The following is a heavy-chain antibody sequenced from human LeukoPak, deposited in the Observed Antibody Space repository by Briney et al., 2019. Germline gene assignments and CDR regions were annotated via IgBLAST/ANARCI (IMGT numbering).Heavy chain of an antibody. V-gene: IGHV4-59*01. CDR1: GGSISSYY. CDR3: ASGHQRAGYTYFDY. CDR2: IYYTGST. J-gene: IGHJ4*02. Sequence: SETLSLTCTVSGGSISSYYWTWIRQPPGKGLEWIAYIYYTGSTDYNPSLKSRVTMSLDTSKNQFSLKLTSVNAADTAVYYCASGHQRAGYTYFDYWGQGTLVTVSS. D-gene: IGHD5-24*01.